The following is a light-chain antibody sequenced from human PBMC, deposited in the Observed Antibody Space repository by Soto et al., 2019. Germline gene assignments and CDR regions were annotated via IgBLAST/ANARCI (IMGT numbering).Light chain of an antibody. J-gene: IGKJ2*01. CDR3: QQYNTWPPYT. CDR2: GAS. Sequence: EIVMTQSPATLSVSPGERATLSCRASQSVSSNLAWYQQKPGQAPRLLIYGASTWATGIPARFSGSGSGTEFPLTIISLQSEDFAVYYCQQYNTWPPYTFGQGTKLEIK. CDR1: QSVSSN. V-gene: IGKV3-15*01.